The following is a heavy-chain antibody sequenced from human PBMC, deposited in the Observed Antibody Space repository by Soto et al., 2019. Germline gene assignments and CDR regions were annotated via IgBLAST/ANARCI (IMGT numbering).Heavy chain of an antibody. CDR1: GGSISTYY. CDR2: IDSSGST. CDR3: ARGGHDFWSGPFDY. V-gene: IGHV4-4*07. Sequence: QGQLQESGPGLVKPSETLSLTCSVSGGSISTYYCNWIRQPAGKGLKWIGRIDSSGSTNYSPSHKSRATMSVDTSKNQFSLKLTSVTAADTAVYYCARGGHDFWSGPFDYWGQGTLATVSS. D-gene: IGHD3-3*01. J-gene: IGHJ4*02.